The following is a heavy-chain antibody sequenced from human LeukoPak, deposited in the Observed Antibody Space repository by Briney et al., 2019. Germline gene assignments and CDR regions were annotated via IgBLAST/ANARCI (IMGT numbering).Heavy chain of an antibody. D-gene: IGHD1-1*01. CDR1: GFTFTDSY. CDR2: ISGSGDDT. CDR3: ARDPRTVRI. V-gene: IGHV3-11*06. Sequence: GGSLRLSCAASGFTFTDSYLTWVRQAPGKGLEWLSYISGSGDDTNYADSVRGRFTISRDNAKNSLYLQMNSLRVEDTAVYYCARDPRTVRIWGQGTLVTVSS. J-gene: IGHJ4*02.